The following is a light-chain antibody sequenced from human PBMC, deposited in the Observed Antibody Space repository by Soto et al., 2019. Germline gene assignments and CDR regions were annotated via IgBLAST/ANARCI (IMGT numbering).Light chain of an antibody. V-gene: IGKV1-33*01. CDR3: QQYDNLPLT. Sequence: DIQMTQSPSSLSATVGDRVTNTCQASQDISNYLNWYQQKPGKAPKLLIYDASNLETGVPSRFSGSGSGTDFTFTISSLQPEDIATYYCQQYDNLPLTFGPGTKVDIK. CDR1: QDISNY. J-gene: IGKJ3*01. CDR2: DAS.